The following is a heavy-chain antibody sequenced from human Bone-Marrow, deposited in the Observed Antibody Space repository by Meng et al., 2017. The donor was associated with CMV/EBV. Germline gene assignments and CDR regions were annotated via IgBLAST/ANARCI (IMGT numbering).Heavy chain of an antibody. CDR2: IKSKTDGGTT. J-gene: IGHJ4*02. V-gene: IGHV3-15*01. D-gene: IGHD3-22*01. Sequence: GESLKISCAASGFTFSNAWMSWVRQAPGKGLEWVGRIKSKTDGGTTDYAAPVKGRFTISRDDSKNTLYLQMNSLKTEDTAVYYCTTLHTFNYYDSSGYYYGPRDYWGQGTLVTVPS. CDR1: GFTFSNAW. CDR3: TTLHTFNYYDSSGYYYGPRDY.